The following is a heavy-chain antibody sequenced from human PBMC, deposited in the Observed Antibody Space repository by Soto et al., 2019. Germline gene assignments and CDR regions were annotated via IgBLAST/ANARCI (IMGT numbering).Heavy chain of an antibody. Sequence: SETLSLTCAVYGGSFSGYYWSWIRQPPGKGLEWIGEINHSGSTNYNPSLKSRVTISVDTSKNQFSLKLSSVTAADTAVYYCARRGRLLFDYWGQGTLVTVSS. J-gene: IGHJ4*02. V-gene: IGHV4-34*01. D-gene: IGHD2-15*01. CDR3: ARRGRLLFDY. CDR2: INHSGST. CDR1: GGSFSGYY.